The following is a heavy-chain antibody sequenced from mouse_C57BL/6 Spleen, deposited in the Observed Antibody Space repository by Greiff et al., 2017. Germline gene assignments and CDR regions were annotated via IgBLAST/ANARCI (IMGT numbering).Heavy chain of an antibody. D-gene: IGHD1-1*01. Sequence: VQGVESGAELARPGASVKLSCKASGYTFTSYGISWVKQRTGQGLEWIGEIYPRSGNTYYNEKFKGKATLTADKSSSTAYMELRSLTSEDSAVYFCARSITTVVANFDYWGQGTTLTVSS. CDR2: IYPRSGNT. CDR3: ARSITTVVANFDY. V-gene: IGHV1-81*01. CDR1: GYTFTSYG. J-gene: IGHJ2*01.